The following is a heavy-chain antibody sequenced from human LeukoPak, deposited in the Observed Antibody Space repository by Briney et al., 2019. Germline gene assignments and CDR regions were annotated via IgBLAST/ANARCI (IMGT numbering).Heavy chain of an antibody. CDR2: IYTSGST. D-gene: IGHD1-1*01. CDR3: ARGLNYKQLERRFTDAFDI. J-gene: IGHJ3*02. Sequence: SETLSLTCTVSGGSISSYYWSWIRQPAGKGLEWIGRIYTSGSTNYNPSLKSRVTMSVDTSKSQFSLKLSSVTAADTAVYYCARGLNYKQLERRFTDAFDIWGQGTMVTVSS. CDR1: GGSISSYY. V-gene: IGHV4-4*07.